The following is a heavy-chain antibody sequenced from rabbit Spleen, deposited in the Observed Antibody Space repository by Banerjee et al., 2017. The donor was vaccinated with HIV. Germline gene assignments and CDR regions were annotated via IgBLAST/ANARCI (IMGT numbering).Heavy chain of an antibody. Sequence: QSLEESGGDLVKPGASLTLTCTASASGFSFSINYYMCWVRQAPGKGLEWIACIVTGSSSSSYYATWAKGRFTISKPSSTTVTLQMTSLTAADTATYFCARDLTDVIGWNFGLWGQGTLVTVS. J-gene: IGHJ3*01. D-gene: IGHD1-1*01. CDR1: GFSFSINYY. CDR3: ARDLTDVIGWNFGL. V-gene: IGHV1S40*01. CDR2: IVTGSSSSS.